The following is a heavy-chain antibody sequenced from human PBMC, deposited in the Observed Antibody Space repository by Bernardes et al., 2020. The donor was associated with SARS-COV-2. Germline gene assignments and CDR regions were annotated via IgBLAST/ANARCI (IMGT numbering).Heavy chain of an antibody. CDR2: VNSAGTT. Sequence: GSLRLSCAASGFTFSNYAMIWFRQTPGKGLELISAVNSAGTTYYADSVRGRFTAARDNSKNTLYLQMSSLRSEDTAVYYCARVVSGPHVGADAFAVWGRGTTVTVSS. CDR1: GFTFSNYA. J-gene: IGHJ3*01. D-gene: IGHD2-21*02. V-gene: IGHV3-23*01. CDR3: ARVVSGPHVGADAFAV.